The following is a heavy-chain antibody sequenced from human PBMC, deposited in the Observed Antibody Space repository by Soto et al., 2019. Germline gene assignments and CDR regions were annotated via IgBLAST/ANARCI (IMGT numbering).Heavy chain of an antibody. V-gene: IGHV4-34*01. CDR3: VRGDIAARLQT. D-gene: IGHD6-6*01. CDR2: INHSGST. J-gene: IGHJ3*01. CDR1: GGSFSGYY. Sequence: QVQLEHWGAGLLKPSETLSLTCAVYGGSFSGYYWSWIRQPPGKGLEWIGEINHSGSTSYNPSLESRVSITVDTSKNQFSLKLSSVTAADTAVYYCVRGDIAARLQTWGQGTMVTVSS.